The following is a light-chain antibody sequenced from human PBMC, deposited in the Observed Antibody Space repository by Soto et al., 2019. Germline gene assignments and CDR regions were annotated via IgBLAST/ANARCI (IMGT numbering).Light chain of an antibody. Sequence: VITQSPSTLSVSPGARATLSCRASQSVSSNLAWYQQKPGQAPRLLIYDASNRATGIPARFSGSGSGTDLTITISSLEPEDCEVDDCQQRSNWPWTFGQGTKVDIK. CDR2: DAS. CDR1: QSVSSN. V-gene: IGKV3-11*01. J-gene: IGKJ1*01. CDR3: QQRSNWPWT.